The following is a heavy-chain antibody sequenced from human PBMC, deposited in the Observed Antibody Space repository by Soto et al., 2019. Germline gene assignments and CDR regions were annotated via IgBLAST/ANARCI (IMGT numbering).Heavy chain of an antibody. J-gene: IGHJ5*02. D-gene: IGHD3-9*01. CDR3: ARRLNYDILTGYYSGWFDP. V-gene: IGHV5-51*01. Sequence: GESLKISCKGSGYSFTSYWIGWVRQMPGKGLEWMGIIYPGDSDTRYSPSFQGQVTISADKSISTAYLQWSSLKASDTAMYYCARRLNYDILTGYYSGWFDPWGQGTLVTVSS. CDR2: IYPGDSDT. CDR1: GYSFTSYW.